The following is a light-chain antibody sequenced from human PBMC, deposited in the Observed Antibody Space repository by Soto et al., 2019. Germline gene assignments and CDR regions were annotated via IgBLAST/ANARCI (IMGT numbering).Light chain of an antibody. CDR1: SSDVGGYNY. CDR2: EVS. V-gene: IGLV2-14*01. Sequence: QSALTQPASVSGSPGQSITISCTGTSSDVGGYNYVSWYQQQSGKAPKLMIHEVSNRPSGVSNRFSGSKSGNTASLTISGLQAEDEADYYCSSYTRSSTYVFGTGTKVTVL. J-gene: IGLJ1*01. CDR3: SSYTRSSTYV.